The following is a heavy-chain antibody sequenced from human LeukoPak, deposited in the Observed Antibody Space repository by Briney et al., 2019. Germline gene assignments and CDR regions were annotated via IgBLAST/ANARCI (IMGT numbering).Heavy chain of an antibody. Sequence: PGGSLRLSCAASGFAFDDYGMSWVRRAPGKGLEWVSGINWSGGRTGYADSLKGRFTISRDNAKNTLYLQMNSLRDEDTALYYCARDLTTSDNWGQGTLVTVSS. V-gene: IGHV3-20*04. J-gene: IGHJ4*02. CDR2: INWSGGRT. CDR1: GFAFDDYG. CDR3: ARDLTTSDN. D-gene: IGHD1/OR15-1a*01.